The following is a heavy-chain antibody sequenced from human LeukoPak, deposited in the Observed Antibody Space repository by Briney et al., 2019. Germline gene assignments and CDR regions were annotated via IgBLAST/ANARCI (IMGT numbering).Heavy chain of an antibody. CDR2: IKSDGST. V-gene: IGHV3-74*01. CDR1: GFTFSTYW. CDR3: ARAPSEIGGYYPEYFRH. J-gene: IGHJ1*01. Sequence: GGSLRLSCAASGFTFSTYWMHWVRHAPGKGLVWVSRIKSDGSTNYADSVTGRFTISRDNAKNTLSLQMNSLRPEDTGVYYCARAPSEIGGYYPEYFRHWGQGTLVTVSS. D-gene: IGHD3-3*01.